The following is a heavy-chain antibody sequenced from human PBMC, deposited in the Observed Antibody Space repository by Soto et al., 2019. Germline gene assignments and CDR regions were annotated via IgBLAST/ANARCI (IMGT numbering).Heavy chain of an antibody. CDR1: GYTFTSYA. CDR2: INAGNGNT. D-gene: IGHD2-2*01. V-gene: IGHV1-3*01. Sequence: ASVKVSCKASGYTFTSYAMHWVRQAPGQRLEWMGWINAGNGNTKYSQKFQGRVTITRDTSASTAYMELSSLRSEDTAVYYCARDLVGMEYCSGTSCPEAFDIWGQGTMVTVSS. CDR3: ARDLVGMEYCSGTSCPEAFDI. J-gene: IGHJ3*02.